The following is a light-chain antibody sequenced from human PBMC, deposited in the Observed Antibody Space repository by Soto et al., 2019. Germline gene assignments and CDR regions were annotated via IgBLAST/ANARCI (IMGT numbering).Light chain of an antibody. J-gene: IGKJ3*01. CDR2: DVS. CDR1: QSVSSY. Sequence: EIVLTQSPATLSLSPGERATLSCRASQSVSSYLAWYQQKPGQAPRLLIYDVSNRATGIPARFSGSGSGTDFTPTISSLEPEDFAVYYCQQRSNWPPLFTFGPGTKVDIK. V-gene: IGKV3-11*01. CDR3: QQRSNWPPLFT.